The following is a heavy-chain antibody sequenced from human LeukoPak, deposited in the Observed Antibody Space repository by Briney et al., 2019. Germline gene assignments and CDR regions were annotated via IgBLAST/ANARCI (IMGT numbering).Heavy chain of an antibody. V-gene: IGHV3-33*01. D-gene: IGHD2-15*01. CDR2: IWYDGSNK. J-gene: IGHJ4*02. CDR1: GFTFSSNG. CDR3: ARDPIHCSGGSCYPSYYFDY. Sequence: PGGSLRLSCAASGFTFSSNGMPWVRQAPGKGLEWVAVIWYDGSNKYYADSVKGRFTISRDNSKNTLYLQMNSLRAEDTAVYYCARDPIHCSGGSCYPSYYFDYWGQGTLVTVSS.